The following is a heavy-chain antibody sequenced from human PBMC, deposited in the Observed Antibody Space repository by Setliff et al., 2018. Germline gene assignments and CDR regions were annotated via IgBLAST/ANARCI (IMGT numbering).Heavy chain of an antibody. CDR1: GGSISSGGYY. V-gene: IGHV4-31*03. Sequence: SETLSLTCTVSGGSISSGGYYWTWIRQHPGKGLEWIGHIYYSGTTYYNPSLKSRVSMSVDTSKNHFSLKLPSVTATDPAVYYCAGDRFDSAIDYWGQGTLVTVSS. D-gene: IGHD3-16*01. CDR3: AGDRFDSAIDY. J-gene: IGHJ4*02. CDR2: IYYSGTT.